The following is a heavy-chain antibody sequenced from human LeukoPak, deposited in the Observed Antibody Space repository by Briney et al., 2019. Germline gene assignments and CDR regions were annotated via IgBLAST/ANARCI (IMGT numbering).Heavy chain of an antibody. CDR3: ASLNRRSVDI. CDR2: IYYSGST. D-gene: IGHD3-16*02. V-gene: IGHV4-39*07. J-gene: IGHJ3*02. Sequence: ASETLSLTCTVSGGSISSSSYYWGWIRPPPGKGLEWIGSIYYSGSTYYNPSLKSRVTISVDTSKNQFSLKLSSVTAADTAVYYCASLNRRSVDIWGQGTMVTVSS. CDR1: GGSISSSSYY.